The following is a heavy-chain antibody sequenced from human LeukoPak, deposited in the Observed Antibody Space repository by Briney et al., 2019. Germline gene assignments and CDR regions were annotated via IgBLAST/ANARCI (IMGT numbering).Heavy chain of an antibody. D-gene: IGHD3-22*01. CDR1: GGSFSGYY. Sequence: SETLCLTCAVYGGSFSGYYWSWIRQPPGEGLEWIGEINHTGSTNYNPSLKSRVTISVDTSKNQFSLKLSSVTAADTAVYYCARGYYYDSSAYYYYYYWGQGTLVTVSS. J-gene: IGHJ4*02. V-gene: IGHV4-34*01. CDR3: ARGYYYDSSAYYYYYY. CDR2: INHTGST.